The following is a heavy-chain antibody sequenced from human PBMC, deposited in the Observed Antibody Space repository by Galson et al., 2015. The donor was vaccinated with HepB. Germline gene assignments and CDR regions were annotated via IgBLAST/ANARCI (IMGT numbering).Heavy chain of an antibody. V-gene: IGHV3-21*01. D-gene: IGHD2-2*01. CDR2: ISSSSSYI. J-gene: IGHJ6*02. Sequence: SLRLSCAASGFTFSSYSMNWVRQAPGKGLEWVSSISSSSSYIYYADSVKGRFTISRDNAKNSLYLQMNSLRAEDTAVYYCAREVGYCNSTSCSSSFEDYYYGMDVWGQGTTVTVSS. CDR1: GFTFSSYS. CDR3: AREVGYCNSTSCSSSFEDYYYGMDV.